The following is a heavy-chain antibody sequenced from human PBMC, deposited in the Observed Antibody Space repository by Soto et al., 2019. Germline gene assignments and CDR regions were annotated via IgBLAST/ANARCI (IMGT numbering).Heavy chain of an antibody. Sequence: ASVKVSCKASGYTFSNYGITWVRQAPGQPLEWLGWISLYSDGTSYAQKFRGRVSMTTDTSTTTAYMELRSLRSDDTAVYYCARVVPGAEAWFGPWGQGTLVTVSS. V-gene: IGHV1-18*01. CDR3: ARVVPGAEAWFGP. J-gene: IGHJ5*02. CDR1: GYTFSNYG. CDR2: ISLYSDGT.